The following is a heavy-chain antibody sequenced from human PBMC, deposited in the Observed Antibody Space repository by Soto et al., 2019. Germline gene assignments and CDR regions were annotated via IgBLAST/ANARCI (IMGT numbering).Heavy chain of an antibody. CDR1: GFAFSSHP. CDR3: ANLYYYDSSGYGPDY. CDR2: ISSSSSDL. V-gene: IGHV3-21*04. D-gene: IGHD3-22*01. J-gene: IGHJ4*02. Sequence: GGSLRLSCAASGFAFSSHPMNWVRQAPGKGLEWVSSISSSSSDLYYADSVKGRFTISRDNSKNTLYLQMNSLRAEDTAVYYCANLYYYDSSGYGPDYWGQGTLVTVSS.